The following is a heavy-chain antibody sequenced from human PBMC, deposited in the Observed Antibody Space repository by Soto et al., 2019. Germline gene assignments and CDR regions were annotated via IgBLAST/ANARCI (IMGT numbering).Heavy chain of an antibody. V-gene: IGHV3-21*01. Sequence: GGSLRLSCVASGFIFDAFSMNWVRQAPGKGLEWVSGISGRSNYLFYADSVKGRFTMSRDDAKNSVYLQMNSLRAEDTAVYYCARVEGQHISSVGMDIWGQGTTVTVSS. CDR1: GFIFDAFS. J-gene: IGHJ6*02. CDR2: ISGRSNYL. D-gene: IGHD6-6*01. CDR3: ARVEGQHISSVGMDI.